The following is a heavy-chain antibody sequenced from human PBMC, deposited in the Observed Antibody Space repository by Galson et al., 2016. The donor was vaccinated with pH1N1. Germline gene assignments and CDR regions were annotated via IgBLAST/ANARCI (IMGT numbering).Heavy chain of an antibody. CDR2: IDPNSGTT. Sequence: SVKVSCKASGYNFNVYYMHWVRQAPGQGLQWMGWIDPNSGTTYYAQKFQGRVTMTRDTSISTAYMELTGLTSGDTAVYYCAGVLVGKYDWGQGTLVTVSS. V-gene: IGHV1-2*02. D-gene: IGHD3-3*02. CDR3: AGVLVGKYD. J-gene: IGHJ4*02. CDR1: GYNFNVYY.